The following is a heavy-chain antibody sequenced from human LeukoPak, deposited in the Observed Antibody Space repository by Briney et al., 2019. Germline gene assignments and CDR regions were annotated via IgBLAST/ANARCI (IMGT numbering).Heavy chain of an antibody. V-gene: IGHV1-18*01. Sequence: GASVKVSCKASGYTFTSYGISWVRQAPGQGLEWMGWISAYNGNTNYAQKLQGRVTMTTDTSTSTAYMELSSLRSEDTAVYYCARGPFITMVRGVPLDVWGKGTTVTVSS. CDR2: ISAYNGNT. J-gene: IGHJ6*04. D-gene: IGHD3-10*01. CDR3: ARGPFITMVRGVPLDV. CDR1: GYTFTSYG.